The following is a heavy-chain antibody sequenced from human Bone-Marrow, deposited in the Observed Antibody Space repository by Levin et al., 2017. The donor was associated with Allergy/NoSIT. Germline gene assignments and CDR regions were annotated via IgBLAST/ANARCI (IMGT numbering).Heavy chain of an antibody. CDR3: ARYGWYSSSGYQFHYRMDG. CDR2: ISFDGNNK. Sequence: GGSLRLSCTASGFTFTNYAVYWVRQAPGKGLEWVALISFDGNNKDYADSVKGRFTIAADSSKKTIYLEMKRLRIEDTAVYYCARYGWYSSSGYQFHYRMDGWGQGTTVIVS. J-gene: IGHJ6*02. D-gene: IGHD6-19*01. V-gene: IGHV3-30-3*01. CDR1: GFTFTNYA.